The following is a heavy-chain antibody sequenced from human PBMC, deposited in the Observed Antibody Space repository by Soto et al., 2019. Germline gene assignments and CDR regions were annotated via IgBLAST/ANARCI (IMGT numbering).Heavy chain of an antibody. CDR1: GGSFSGYY. Sequence: PSETLSLTCAVYGGSFSGYYWSWIRQHPGKGLEWIGYIYYSGSTYYNPSLKSRVTISVDTSKNQFSLKLSSVTAADTAVYYCARVPIAAAGLRYFQHWGQGTLVTVSS. CDR3: ARVPIAAAGLRYFQH. V-gene: IGHV4-31*11. CDR2: IYYSGST. J-gene: IGHJ1*01. D-gene: IGHD6-13*01.